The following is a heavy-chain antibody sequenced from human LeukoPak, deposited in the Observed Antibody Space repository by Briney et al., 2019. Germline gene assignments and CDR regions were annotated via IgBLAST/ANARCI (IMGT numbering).Heavy chain of an antibody. J-gene: IGHJ5*02. CDR2: IYTSGST. D-gene: IGHD3-9*01. CDR1: GGSISSGSYY. CDR3: ARAARMGDYDILTGYYLLGGFRFDP. V-gene: IGHV4-61*02. Sequence: TLSLTCTVSGGSISSGSYYWSWIRQPAGKGLEWIGRIYTSGSTNYNPSLKSRVTISVDTSKNQFSLKLSSVTAADTAVYYCARAARMGDYDILTGYYLLGGFRFDPWGQGTLVTVSS.